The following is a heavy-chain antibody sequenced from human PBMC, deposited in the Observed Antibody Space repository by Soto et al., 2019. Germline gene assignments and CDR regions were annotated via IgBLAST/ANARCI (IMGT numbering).Heavy chain of an antibody. D-gene: IGHD3-3*01. CDR1: GFTFSTYE. CDR2: ISSSGSTI. Sequence: AGGFLRLSCAASGFTFSTYEMNWVRQAPGKGLDWVSYISSSGSTIYYADSVKGRFTISRDNARNSLYLQMNSLRAEDTAVYYCARGRTDDFWTGHNLGNYWGQGTLVTVSS. V-gene: IGHV3-48*03. CDR3: ARGRTDDFWTGHNLGNY. J-gene: IGHJ4*02.